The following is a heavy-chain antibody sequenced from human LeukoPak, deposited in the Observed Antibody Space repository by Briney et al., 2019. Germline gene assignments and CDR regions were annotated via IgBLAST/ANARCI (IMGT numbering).Heavy chain of an antibody. CDR1: GGSISSSSYY. J-gene: IGHJ4*02. Sequence: PSETLSLTCTVSGGSISSSSYYWGWIRQPPGKGLEWIGSIYYSGSTYYAPSLKSRVTISVDTSKNQFSLKLSSVTAADTAVYYCASKPFDYWGQGTLVTVSS. V-gene: IGHV4-39*01. CDR3: ASKPFDY. CDR2: IYYSGST.